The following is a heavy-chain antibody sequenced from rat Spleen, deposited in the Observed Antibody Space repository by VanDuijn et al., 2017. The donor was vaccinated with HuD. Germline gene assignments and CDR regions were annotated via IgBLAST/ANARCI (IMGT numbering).Heavy chain of an antibody. V-gene: IGHV3-1*01. CDR3: ARCRYYYDGYQGLFDY. D-gene: IGHD1-12*03. CDR2: ISYSGST. Sequence: EVQLQESGPGLVKPSQSLSLTCSVTGYSITSNYWGWIRKFPGNKMEWMGYISYSGSTSYNPSLKSRISITRDTSKNQFFLQLNSVTTEDTATYYCARCRYYYDGYQGLFDYWGQGVMVTVSS. J-gene: IGHJ2*01. CDR1: GYSITSNY.